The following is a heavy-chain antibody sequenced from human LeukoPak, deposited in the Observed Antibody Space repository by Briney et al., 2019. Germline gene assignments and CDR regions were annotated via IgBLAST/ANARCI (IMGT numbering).Heavy chain of an antibody. Sequence: PSETLSLTCTVSGGSIKSYYWSWIRQPPGKGLEWIGNIYSSGSTNYNPSLKSRVTISVDTSENQFSLKLSSVTAADTAVYYCARGGMGYGSGSYSHFDYWGQGTLVTVSS. J-gene: IGHJ4*02. CDR1: GGSIKSYY. V-gene: IGHV4-59*12. CDR3: ARGGMGYGSGSYSHFDY. CDR2: IYSSGST. D-gene: IGHD3-10*01.